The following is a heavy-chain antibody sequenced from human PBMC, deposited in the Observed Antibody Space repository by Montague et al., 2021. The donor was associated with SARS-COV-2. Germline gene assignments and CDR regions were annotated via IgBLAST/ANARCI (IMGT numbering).Heavy chain of an antibody. CDR1: GGSFSGYY. CDR3: ARRWSSVWGVTVSAELDY. V-gene: IGHV4-34*01. CDR2: INQSGRT. D-gene: IGHD3-10*01. J-gene: IGHJ4*02. Sequence: SETLSLTCAVYGGSFSGYYWSWIRQPPEKGLEWIGEINQSGRTNNNPSLQSRVIISVDTSKYQFSLKLRSVTAADTAVYYCARRWSSVWGVTVSAELDYWGQGILVIVSS.